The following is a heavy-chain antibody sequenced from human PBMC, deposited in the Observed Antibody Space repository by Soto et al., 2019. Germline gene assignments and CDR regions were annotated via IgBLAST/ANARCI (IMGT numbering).Heavy chain of an antibody. Sequence: GGSLRLSCAASGFTFDDYTMHWVRQAPGKGLEWVSLISWDGGSTYYADSVKGRFTISRDNSKNSLYLQMNSLRTEDTALYYCAKGLVGATKWGYFDYWGQGTLVTVSS. CDR3: AKGLVGATKWGYFDY. V-gene: IGHV3-43*01. J-gene: IGHJ4*02. CDR2: ISWDGGST. CDR1: GFTFDDYT. D-gene: IGHD1-26*01.